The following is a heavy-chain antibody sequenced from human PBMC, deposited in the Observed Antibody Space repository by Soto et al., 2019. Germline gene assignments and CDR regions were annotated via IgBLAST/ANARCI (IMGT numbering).Heavy chain of an antibody. Sequence: QVQLVESGGGLVKPGGSLRLSCAASGFTFSDYYMSWIRQAPGKGLEWVSYISSSGSTIYYADSVKGRFTISRDNAKNTLYLQMNSMRAEDKAVYYCAGRWRYYYYYRDVWGKGTTVTVSS. CDR2: ISSSGSTI. D-gene: IGHD1-26*01. CDR3: AGRWRYYYYYRDV. V-gene: IGHV3-11*01. CDR1: GFTFSDYY. J-gene: IGHJ6*03.